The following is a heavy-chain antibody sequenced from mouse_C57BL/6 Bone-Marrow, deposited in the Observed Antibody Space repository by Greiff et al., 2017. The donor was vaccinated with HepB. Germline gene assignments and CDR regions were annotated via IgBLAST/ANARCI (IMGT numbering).Heavy chain of an antibody. CDR3: ASDYYYGSSPFDY. CDR2: IYPGSGST. D-gene: IGHD1-1*01. Sequence: QVQLKQPGAELVKPGASVKMSCKASGYTFTSYWITWVKQRPGQGLEWIGDIYPGSGSTNYNEKFKSKATLTVDTSSSTAYMQLSSLTSEDSAVYYCASDYYYGSSPFDYWGQGTTLTVSS. V-gene: IGHV1-55*01. J-gene: IGHJ2*01. CDR1: GYTFTSYW.